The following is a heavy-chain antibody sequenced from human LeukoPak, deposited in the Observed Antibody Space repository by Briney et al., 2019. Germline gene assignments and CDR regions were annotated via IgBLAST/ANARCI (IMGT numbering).Heavy chain of an antibody. Sequence: SETLSLTCTVSGGSISSSSYYWGWIRQPPGKGLEWIGSIYYSGSTYYNPSLKSRVTISVDTSKNQFSLKLSYVTAADTAVYYCARDHTNLYYDSSGYYVSFPGGDAFDIWGQGTMVTVSS. V-gene: IGHV4-39*07. D-gene: IGHD3-22*01. CDR3: ARDHTNLYYDSSGYYVSFPGGDAFDI. CDR2: IYYSGST. J-gene: IGHJ3*02. CDR1: GGSISSSSYY.